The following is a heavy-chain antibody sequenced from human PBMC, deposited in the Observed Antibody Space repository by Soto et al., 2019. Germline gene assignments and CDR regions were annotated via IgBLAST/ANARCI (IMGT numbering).Heavy chain of an antibody. CDR2: ISGSGGST. V-gene: IGHV3-23*01. CDR3: AKVPGVIRPYYYYGMDV. D-gene: IGHD3-10*01. Sequence: EVQLLESGGGLVQPGGSLRLSCAASGFTFSSYAMSWVRQAPGKGLEWVSAISGSGGSTYYADSVKGRFTISRDNSKNTLYLQMNSLRAEDTAVYYCAKVPGVIRPYYYYGMDVWGQGTTVTVSS. J-gene: IGHJ6*02. CDR1: GFTFSSYA.